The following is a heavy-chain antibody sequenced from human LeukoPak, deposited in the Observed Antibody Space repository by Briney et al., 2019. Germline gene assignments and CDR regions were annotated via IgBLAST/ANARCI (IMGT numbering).Heavy chain of an antibody. V-gene: IGHV4-39*01. CDR3: ARHGDSSWLNIVKYYYYYMDV. CDR2: IYYSGST. CDR1: GGSISSSSYY. Sequence: SSETLSLTCTVSGGSISSSSYYWGWIRQPPGKGLEWIGSIYYSGSTYYNPSLKSRVTISVDTSKNQFSLKLSSVTAADTAVYYCARHGDSSWLNIVKYYYYYMDVWGKGTTVTISS. D-gene: IGHD6-13*01. J-gene: IGHJ6*03.